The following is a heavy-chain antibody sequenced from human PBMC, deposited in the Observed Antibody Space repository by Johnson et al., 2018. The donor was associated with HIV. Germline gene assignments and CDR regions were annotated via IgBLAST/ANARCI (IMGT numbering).Heavy chain of an antibody. CDR3: ARAGYCSGGSCYSGVDAFDI. D-gene: IGHD2-15*01. CDR1: GFTFSSYA. CDR2: IKSETDGGTT. Sequence: VQLVESGGGVVQPGRSLSLSCVASGFTFSSYAMHWVRQAPGKGLEWVGRIKSETDGGTTDYAAPVKGRFTISRDDSKNTLYLQMNSLKAGDTSVYYCARAGYCSGGSCYSGVDAFDIWGQGTMVTVSS. J-gene: IGHJ3*02. V-gene: IGHV3-15*01.